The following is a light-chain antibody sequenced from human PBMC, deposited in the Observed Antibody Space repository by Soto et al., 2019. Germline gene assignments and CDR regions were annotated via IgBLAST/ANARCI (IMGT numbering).Light chain of an antibody. CDR3: QQSYSTPRT. J-gene: IGKJ1*01. CDR1: QSISSY. Sequence: DIQMTQSPSSLSASVGDRVTITCRASQSISSYLNWYQQKPGQAPKLLIYAASSLQSGVPSRISGSGSGTDFTLTISSLQPEDFATYYCQQSYSTPRTFGQGTKVDIK. CDR2: AAS. V-gene: IGKV1-39*01.